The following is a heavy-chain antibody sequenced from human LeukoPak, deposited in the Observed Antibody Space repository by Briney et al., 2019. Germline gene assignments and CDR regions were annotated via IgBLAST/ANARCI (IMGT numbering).Heavy chain of an antibody. CDR2: INPNSGDT. D-gene: IGHD2-21*02. CDR3: ARDYCGGDCFPDY. J-gene: IGHJ4*02. V-gene: IGHV1-2*06. CDR1: RYTFTGYY. Sequence: ASVTVSCTASRYTFTGYYVHWVRQAPGQGLEWMGRINPNSGDTNYAQKFQGRVTMTRDTSISTAYMELSRLRSDDTAVYYCARDYCGGDCFPDYWGQGTLVTVSS.